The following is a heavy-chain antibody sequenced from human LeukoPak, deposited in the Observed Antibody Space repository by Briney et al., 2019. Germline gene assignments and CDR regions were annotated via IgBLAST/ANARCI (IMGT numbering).Heavy chain of an antibody. CDR3: ALTVKGYNRFDP. Sequence: GIIPIFGTANYAQKFQGRVTITADESTSTAYMELSSLRSEDTAVYYCALTVKGYNRFDPWGQGTLVTVSS. CDR2: IIPIFGTA. J-gene: IGHJ5*02. D-gene: IGHD4-17*01. V-gene: IGHV1-69*01.